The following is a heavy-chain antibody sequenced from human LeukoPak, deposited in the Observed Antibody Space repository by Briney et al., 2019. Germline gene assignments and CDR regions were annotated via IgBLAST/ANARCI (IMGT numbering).Heavy chain of an antibody. CDR3: ARRAYPYHYYMDV. CDR2: LSWNGGET. CDR1: GFTFHNHG. Sequence: GGSLRLSCAASGFTFHNHGMSWVRQVPGKGLEWVSSLSWNGGETRYADPVKGRFTIYRDNAKNSLYLQMNSLRAEDTALYYCARRAYPYHYYMDVWGKGATVTVSS. J-gene: IGHJ6*03. D-gene: IGHD3-16*01. V-gene: IGHV3-20*04.